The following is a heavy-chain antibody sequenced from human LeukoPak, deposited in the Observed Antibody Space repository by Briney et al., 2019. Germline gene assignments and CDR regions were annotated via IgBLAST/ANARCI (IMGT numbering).Heavy chain of an antibody. CDR1: GFTFSSYE. CDR3: ARVSGYGNAAVYYFDY. CDR2: ISSSGSTI. V-gene: IGHV3-48*03. D-gene: IGHD5-18*01. Sequence: GGSLRLSCAASGFTFSSYEMNWVRQAPGKGLEWVSYISSSGSTIYYADSVKGRFTISRDNAKNSLYLQTNSLRAEDTAVYYCARVSGYGNAAVYYFDYWGQGTLVTVSS. J-gene: IGHJ4*02.